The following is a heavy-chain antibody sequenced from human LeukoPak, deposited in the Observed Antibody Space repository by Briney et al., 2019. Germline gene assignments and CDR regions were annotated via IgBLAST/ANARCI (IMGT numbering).Heavy chain of an antibody. D-gene: IGHD3-10*01. J-gene: IGHJ6*03. CDR1: GYTFTSYG. CDR3: ARDLRGSGSYYNVRYYYYMDV. V-gene: IGHV1-18*01. CDR2: ISAYNGNT. Sequence: GASVKVSCKASGYTFTSYGISWVRQAPGQGLAWMGWISAYNGNTNYAQKLQGGVTMTTDTSTSTAYMELRSLRSDDTAVYYCARDLRGSGSYYNVRYYYYMDVWGKGTTVTISS.